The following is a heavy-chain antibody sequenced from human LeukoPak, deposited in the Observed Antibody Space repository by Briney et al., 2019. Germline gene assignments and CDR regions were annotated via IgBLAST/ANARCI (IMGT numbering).Heavy chain of an antibody. J-gene: IGHJ4*02. D-gene: IGHD6-6*01. V-gene: IGHV4-59*01. Sequence: PSETLSLTCTVSGGSIGSYYWSWIRQPPGKGLEWIGYIYYSGSTNYNPSLKSRVTISVDTSKNQFSLKLSSVTAADTAVYYCARSRSSSKLFDYWGQGTLVTVSS. CDR3: ARSRSSSKLFDY. CDR1: GGSIGSYY. CDR2: IYYSGST.